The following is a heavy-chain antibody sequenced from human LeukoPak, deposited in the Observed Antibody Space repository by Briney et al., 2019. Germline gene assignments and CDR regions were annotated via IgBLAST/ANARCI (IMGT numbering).Heavy chain of an antibody. Sequence: GGSLRLSCAASGFTFSSYDMSWVRQAPGKGLEWVSTMSGGGGSTYHADSVKGRFTISRDISRNTLYLQMDSLRAEDTAVYFCATVRQGTTRDFEYWGQGTLVTVSS. CDR1: GFTFSSYD. D-gene: IGHD1-7*01. V-gene: IGHV3-23*01. CDR2: MSGGGGST. CDR3: ATVRQGTTRDFEY. J-gene: IGHJ4*02.